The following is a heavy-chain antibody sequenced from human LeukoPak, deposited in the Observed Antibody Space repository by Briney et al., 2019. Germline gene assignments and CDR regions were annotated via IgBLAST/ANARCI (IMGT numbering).Heavy chain of an antibody. CDR3: ATFYGGNLDY. J-gene: IGHJ4*02. CDR2: IYYSGST. V-gene: IGHV4-59*01. Sequence: PSETLSLTCTVSGDSISSYYWSWIRQPPGKGLEWIGYIYYSGSTNYSPSLKSRVTISVDTSKNQFSLTLSSVTAADTAVYYCATFYGGNLDYWGQGTLVTVSS. D-gene: IGHD4-23*01. CDR1: GDSISSYY.